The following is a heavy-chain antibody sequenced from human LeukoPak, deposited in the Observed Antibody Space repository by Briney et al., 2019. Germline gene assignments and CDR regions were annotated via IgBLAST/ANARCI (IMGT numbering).Heavy chain of an antibody. J-gene: IGHJ4*02. CDR2: IYYSGST. V-gene: IGHV4-59*01. CDR1: GGSISSYY. Sequence: SETLSLTCTASGGSISSYYWSWIRQPPGKGLEWIGYIYYSGSTNYNPSLKSRVTISVDTSKNQFSLKLSSVTAADTAVYYCARSQYYYDSSGYSLDYWGQGTLVTVSS. CDR3: ARSQYYYDSSGYSLDY. D-gene: IGHD3-22*01.